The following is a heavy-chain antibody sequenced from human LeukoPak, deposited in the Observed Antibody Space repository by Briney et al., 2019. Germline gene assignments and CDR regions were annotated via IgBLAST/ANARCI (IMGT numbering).Heavy chain of an antibody. V-gene: IGHV1-69*06. Sequence: SVKVSCKASGGTFSSYAISWVRQAPGQGLEWLGGIIPMIATASYSQKFQGRVSINADKSTNTVYMELSSLKLEDTAVYYCARGAGWLYDWGQGTLVIVSS. CDR1: GGTFSSYA. CDR3: ARGAGWLYD. CDR2: IIPMIATA. J-gene: IGHJ4*02. D-gene: IGHD3-22*01.